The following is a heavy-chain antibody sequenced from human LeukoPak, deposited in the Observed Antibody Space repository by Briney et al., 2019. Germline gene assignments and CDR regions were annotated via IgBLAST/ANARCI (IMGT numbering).Heavy chain of an antibody. D-gene: IGHD6-19*01. J-gene: IGHJ4*02. Sequence: GGSLRLSCAASGFTFSSYAMSWVRQAPGKGLEWVSAISGSGGSTYYADSVKGRFTISRDNSKNTLYLQMNSLRAEDTAIYYCARAVSGRFDYWGQGTLVTVSS. V-gene: IGHV3-23*01. CDR1: GFTFSSYA. CDR3: ARAVSGRFDY. CDR2: ISGSGGST.